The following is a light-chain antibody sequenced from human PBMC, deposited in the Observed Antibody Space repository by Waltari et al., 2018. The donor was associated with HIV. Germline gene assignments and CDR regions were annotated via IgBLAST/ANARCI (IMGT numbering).Light chain of an antibody. Sequence: QSALTQPPSASGSPGQSVTISCPGTLSDVGGYTFVSWYQQHPGKAPKPIIYEGIKRPSGVSNRISGSKSANTASLTISGLQAEDEADYYCCSYGGSSNWLFGGGTKLTVL. CDR1: LSDVGGYTF. J-gene: IGLJ2*01. CDR2: EGI. V-gene: IGLV2-23*01. CDR3: CSYGGSSNWL.